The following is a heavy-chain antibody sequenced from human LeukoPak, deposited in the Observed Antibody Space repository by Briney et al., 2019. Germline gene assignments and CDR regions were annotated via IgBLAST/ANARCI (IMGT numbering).Heavy chain of an antibody. Sequence: KPSQTLSLTXTVSGGSISSGDYYWSWIRQPPGKGLEWIGYIYYSGSTYYNPSLKSRVTISVDTSKNQFSLKLSSVTAADTAVYYCARALVIDYGSGSYASFDYWGQGTLVTVSS. V-gene: IGHV4-30-4*08. J-gene: IGHJ4*02. CDR2: IYYSGST. CDR1: GGSISSGDYY. D-gene: IGHD3-10*01. CDR3: ARALVIDYGSGSYASFDY.